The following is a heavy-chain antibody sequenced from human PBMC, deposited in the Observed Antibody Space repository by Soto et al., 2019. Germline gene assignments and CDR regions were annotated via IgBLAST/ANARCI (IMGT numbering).Heavy chain of an antibody. CDR2: LYSSDGT. D-gene: IGHD1-1*01. CDR1: GFSFSGKNY. Sequence: DVQLEESGGGLFQPGGSLRLSCAASGFSFSGKNYLTWVRQAPGKGLEWVSALYSSDGTYYADSVKGRFSVSRDNSKNTFYLQLHSLRPEDTALYFCATWLQREHAFDIWGLGTMVTVSS. V-gene: IGHV3-53*01. J-gene: IGHJ3*02. CDR3: ATWLQREHAFDI.